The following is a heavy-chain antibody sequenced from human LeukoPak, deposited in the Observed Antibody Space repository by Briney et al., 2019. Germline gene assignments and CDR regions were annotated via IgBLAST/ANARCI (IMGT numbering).Heavy chain of an antibody. CDR2: ISSDGHVE. J-gene: IGHJ4*02. V-gene: IGHV3-11*04. CDR1: GFTVSSNY. Sequence: PGGSLRLSCAASGFTVSSNYMSWVRQAPAKGLEWVSHISSDGHVETYVDSVRGRFTMSRDNSKNFLFLQMNGLRAEDTAVYYCARDTLNGPFVISLDYWGQGALVTVSS. CDR3: ARDTLNGPFVISLDY. D-gene: IGHD3-9*01.